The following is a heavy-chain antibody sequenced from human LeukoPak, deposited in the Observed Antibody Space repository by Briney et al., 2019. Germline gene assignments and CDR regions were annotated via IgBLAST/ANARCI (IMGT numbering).Heavy chain of an antibody. CDR3: ARAYSGGGIVVVPAAN. D-gene: IGHD2-2*01. CDR1: GFTFSSYW. J-gene: IGHJ4*02. CDR2: LSSDGSNT. Sequence: GGSLRLSCAASGFTFSSYWMHWVRQAPGKGLVWVSRLSSDGSNTGYADSVKGRFTIARDNAKNTLYLQMNSLRAEDTAVYYCARAYSGGGIVVVPAANWGQGTLVTVSS. V-gene: IGHV3-74*01.